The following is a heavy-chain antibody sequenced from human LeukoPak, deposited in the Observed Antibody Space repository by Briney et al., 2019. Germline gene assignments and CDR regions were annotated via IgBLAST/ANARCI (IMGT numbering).Heavy chain of an antibody. CDR3: ARDWGYCSSTSCHVFDY. Sequence: GGSLRLSCAASGFTVSSNYMSWVRQAPGKGLEWVPVIYIGGSTYYSDSVQGRFTISRDISENTLYLQMNSLRAEDTAMYYCARDWGYCSSTSCHVFDYWGQGTLVTVSS. CDR1: GFTVSSNY. D-gene: IGHD2-2*01. CDR2: IYIGGST. V-gene: IGHV3-53*01. J-gene: IGHJ4*02.